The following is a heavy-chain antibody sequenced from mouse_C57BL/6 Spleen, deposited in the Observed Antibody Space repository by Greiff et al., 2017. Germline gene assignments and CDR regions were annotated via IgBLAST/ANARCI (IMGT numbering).Heavy chain of an antibody. Sequence: VQLKESGAELVRPGASVKLSCTASGFNIKDYYMHWVKQRPEQGLEWIGRIDPEDGDTEYDPKFTGKATMTADTSSNTAYLQLSSLTSEDTAVYSFTKYYYYGSSHALDYWGQGTSVTVSS. CDR2: IDPEDGDT. D-gene: IGHD1-1*01. J-gene: IGHJ4*01. CDR1: GFNIKDYY. V-gene: IGHV14-1*01. CDR3: TKYYYYGSSHALDY.